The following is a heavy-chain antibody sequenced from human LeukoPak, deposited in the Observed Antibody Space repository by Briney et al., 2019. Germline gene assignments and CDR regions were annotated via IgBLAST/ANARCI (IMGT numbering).Heavy chain of an antibody. CDR2: IYYSGST. D-gene: IGHD3-16*01. J-gene: IGHJ5*02. Sequence: SETLSLTCTVSGGSISSYYWSWIRQPPGKGLEWIGYIYYSGSTYYNPSLKSRVTMSVDTSKNHFSLKLSSVTAADTAVYYCARHPTGRGWFDPWGQGTLVTVSS. V-gene: IGHV4-59*08. CDR1: GGSISSYY. CDR3: ARHPTGRGWFDP.